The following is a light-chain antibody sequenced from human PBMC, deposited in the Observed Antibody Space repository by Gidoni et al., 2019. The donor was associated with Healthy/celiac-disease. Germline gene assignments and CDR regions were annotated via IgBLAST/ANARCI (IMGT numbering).Light chain of an antibody. V-gene: IGLV2-14*01. Sequence: QSALTQPASVSGSPGQSITISCTGTSSDVGCYNYVSWYQQHPGKAPKLMIYDVSNRPSGVSNRFSGSKSGNTASLTISGLQAEDEADYYCSSYTSSSPLYVFGTGTKVTVL. J-gene: IGLJ1*01. CDR2: DVS. CDR3: SSYTSSSPLYV. CDR1: SSDVGCYNY.